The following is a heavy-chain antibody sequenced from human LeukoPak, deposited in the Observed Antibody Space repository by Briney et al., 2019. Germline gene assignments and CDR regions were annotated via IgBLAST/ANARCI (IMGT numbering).Heavy chain of an antibody. CDR1: GGSFSGYY. Sequence: PSETLSLTCAVYGGSFSGYYRSWIRQPPGKGLEWIGEINHSGSTNYNPSLKSRVTISVDTSKNQFSLKLSSVTAADTAVYYCARETGHAFDIWGQRTMVTVSS. J-gene: IGHJ3*02. CDR3: ARETGHAFDI. V-gene: IGHV4-34*01. CDR2: INHSGST.